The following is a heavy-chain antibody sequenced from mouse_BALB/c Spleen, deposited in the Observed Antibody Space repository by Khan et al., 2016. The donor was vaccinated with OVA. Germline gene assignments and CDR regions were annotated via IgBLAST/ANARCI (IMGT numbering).Heavy chain of an antibody. CDR1: GYTFTDYN. J-gene: IGHJ3*01. CDR2: IYPNSGGT. Sequence: VQLKQSGPELVKPGASVKISCKASGYTFTDYNMDWVKQSHGKSLEWIGYIYPNSGGTGYNQKFKTKATLTVDISSSTAYMELRSLTSEDSAVYSGARSGYGSFAFWGQGTLVTVSA. D-gene: IGHD1-2*01. V-gene: IGHV1S29*02. CDR3: ARSGYGSFAF.